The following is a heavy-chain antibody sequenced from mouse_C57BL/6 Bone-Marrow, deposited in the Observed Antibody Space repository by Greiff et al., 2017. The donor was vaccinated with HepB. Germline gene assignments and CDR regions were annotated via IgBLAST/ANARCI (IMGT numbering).Heavy chain of an antibody. Sequence: VQLQQPGAELVMPGASVKLSCKASGYTFTSYWMHWVKQRPGQGLEWIGEIDPSDSYTNYNQKFKGKSTLTVDKSSSPAYMPLSSLTSEDSAVYYCAITLLRCDYYAMDYWGQGTSVTVSS. CDR1: GYTFTSYW. J-gene: IGHJ4*01. CDR3: AITLLRCDYYAMDY. CDR2: IDPSDSYT. V-gene: IGHV1-69*01. D-gene: IGHD1-1*01.